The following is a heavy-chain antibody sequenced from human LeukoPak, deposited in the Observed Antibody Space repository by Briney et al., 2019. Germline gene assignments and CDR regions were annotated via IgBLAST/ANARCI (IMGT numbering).Heavy chain of an antibody. V-gene: IGHV4-4*07. CDR3: ARDRQKYYGSGSYSKGWFDP. Sequence: SETLSLTCTVSGGSISSYYWSWIRQPAGKGLEWIGRIYTSVSTNYNPSLTSRVTMSVDTSKNQFSLKLSSVTAADTAVYYCARDRQKYYGSGSYSKGWFDPWGQGTLVTVSS. CDR1: GGSISSYY. J-gene: IGHJ5*02. CDR2: IYTSVST. D-gene: IGHD3-10*01.